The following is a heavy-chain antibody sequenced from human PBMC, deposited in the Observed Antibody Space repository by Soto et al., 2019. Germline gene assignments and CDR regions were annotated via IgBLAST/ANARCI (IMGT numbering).Heavy chain of an antibody. Sequence: ASVKVSCKASGYTFTSYAMHWVRQAPGQRLEWMGWINAGNGITKYSQKFQGRVTITRDTSASTAYMELSSLRSEGTAVYYCARDLYDFWSGYSDYWGQGTLVTVSS. CDR1: GYTFTSYA. V-gene: IGHV1-3*01. CDR2: INAGNGIT. J-gene: IGHJ4*02. CDR3: ARDLYDFWSGYSDY. D-gene: IGHD3-3*01.